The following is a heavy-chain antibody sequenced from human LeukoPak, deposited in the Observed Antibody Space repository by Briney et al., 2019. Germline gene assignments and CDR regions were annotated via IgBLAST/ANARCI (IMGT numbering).Heavy chain of an antibody. V-gene: IGHV4-4*02. CDR2: IYHSGGT. J-gene: IGHJ4*02. CDR3: ARARGRLRLGDLLDY. D-gene: IGHD3-16*01. CDR1: GGSISSSNW. Sequence: PSGTLSLTCAVSGGSISSSNWWSWVRQPPGKGLEWIGEIYHSGGTNYNPSLKSRVTISVDKSKNQFSLKLSSVTAADTAVYYCARARGRLRLGDLLDYWGQGTLVTVSS.